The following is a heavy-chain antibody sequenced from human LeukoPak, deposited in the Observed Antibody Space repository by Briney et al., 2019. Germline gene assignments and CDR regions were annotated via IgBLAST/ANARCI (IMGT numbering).Heavy chain of an antibody. CDR1: GYTFTGYY. D-gene: IGHD6-19*01. V-gene: IGHV1-2*02. CDR2: INPNSGGT. J-gene: IGHJ4*02. CDR3: ARAEPKVAAFDY. Sequence: ASVKVSCKATGYTFTGYYMHWVRQALGQGVEWMGWINPNSGGTNYAQKFQGRVTMTRDTSISTAYMELSRLRSDDTAVYYCARAEPKVAAFDYWGQGTLVTVSS.